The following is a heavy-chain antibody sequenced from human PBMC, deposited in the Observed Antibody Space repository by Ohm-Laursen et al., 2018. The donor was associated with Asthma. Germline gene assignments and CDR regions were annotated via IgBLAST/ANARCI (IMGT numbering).Heavy chain of an antibody. CDR1: GFTFNKHH. J-gene: IGHJ4*02. V-gene: IGHV3-23*01. Sequence: SLRLSCAAPGFTFNKHHMTWVRQAPGKGLEWVSAIDGSGGRTYYADSVKGRFTISRDNPRNTLYLQMNSLRAEDTAVYYCAKDSSEVVAADEYWGQGTLVTVYS. CDR2: IDGSGGRT. CDR3: AKDSSEVVAADEY. D-gene: IGHD2-15*01.